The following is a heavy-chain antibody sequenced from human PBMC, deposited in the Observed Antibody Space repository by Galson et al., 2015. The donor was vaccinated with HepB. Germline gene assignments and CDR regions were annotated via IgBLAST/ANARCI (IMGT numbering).Heavy chain of an antibody. CDR3: GRDQRPGGLGF. CDR1: GFTSRDLA. CDR2: IYWNGARV. D-gene: IGHD3-10*01. Sequence: SLRLSCAASGFTSRDLAMRWVRQPPGKGLEWVGGIYWNGARVDYADSVKGRFTISRDNAKNSLYLQMNSLRPEDTALYYCGRDQRPGGLGFWGQGTLVTVSS. J-gene: IGHJ4*02. V-gene: IGHV3-9*02.